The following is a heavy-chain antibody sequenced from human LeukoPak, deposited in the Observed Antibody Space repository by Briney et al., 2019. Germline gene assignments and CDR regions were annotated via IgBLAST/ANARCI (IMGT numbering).Heavy chain of an antibody. CDR1: GFIFSDHY. V-gene: IGHV3-66*01. D-gene: IGHD7-27*01. Sequence: GGSLRLSCAASGFIFSDHYMNEFRQSPGKGLEWVAGISQGGWTFYAAAVRGRFSNSRDNSENSLYLQMNDLRGDDSAVYHCVKDLHNWGCDFWGQGTLVTVSS. CDR2: ISQGGWT. CDR3: VKDLHNWGCDF. J-gene: IGHJ4*02.